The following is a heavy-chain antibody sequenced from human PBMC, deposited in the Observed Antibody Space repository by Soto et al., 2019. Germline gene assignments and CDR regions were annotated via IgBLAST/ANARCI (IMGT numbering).Heavy chain of an antibody. V-gene: IGHV1-69*02. Sequence: GASVKVSCKASGGTFSSYTISWVRQAPGQGLEWMGRIIPILGIANYAQKFQGRVTITADKSTSTAYMELSSLRSEDTAVYYCARVWFGELGPDYWGQGTLVTVSS. CDR3: ARVWFGELGPDY. J-gene: IGHJ4*02. D-gene: IGHD3-10*01. CDR2: IIPILGIA. CDR1: GGTFSSYT.